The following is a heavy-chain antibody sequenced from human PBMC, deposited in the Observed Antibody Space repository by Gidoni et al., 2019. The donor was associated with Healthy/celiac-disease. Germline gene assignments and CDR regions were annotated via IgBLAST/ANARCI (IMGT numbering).Heavy chain of an antibody. CDR2: VDPEDGET. CDR1: GYTFTDYY. CDR3: ATDSIPTVRLGATTAPDVGFY. Sequence: EVQLVQSGAEVKKPGATVKISCKVSGYTFTDYYMHWVQQAPGKGLEWMGLVDPEDGETIYAGKFQGRVTITADTSTDTAYMELSSLRSEDTAVYYCATDSIPTVRLGATTAPDVGFYWGQGTLVTVSS. J-gene: IGHJ4*02. D-gene: IGHD1-26*01. V-gene: IGHV1-69-2*01.